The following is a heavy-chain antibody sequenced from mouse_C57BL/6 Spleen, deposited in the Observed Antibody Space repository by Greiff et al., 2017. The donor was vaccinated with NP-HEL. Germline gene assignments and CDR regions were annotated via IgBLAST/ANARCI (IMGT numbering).Heavy chain of an antibody. CDR1: GYTFTSYW. Sequence: VKLQQPGAELVMPGASVKLSCKASGYTFTSYWMHWVKQRPGQGLEWIGEIDPSDSYTNYNQKFKGKSTLTVDKSSSTAYMQLSSLTSEDSAVYYCARTVGNYGFAYWGQGTLVTVSA. D-gene: IGHD2-1*01. CDR2: IDPSDSYT. J-gene: IGHJ3*01. V-gene: IGHV1-69*01. CDR3: ARTVGNYGFAY.